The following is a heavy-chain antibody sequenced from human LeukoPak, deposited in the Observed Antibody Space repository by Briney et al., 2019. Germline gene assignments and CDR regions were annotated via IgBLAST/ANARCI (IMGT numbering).Heavy chain of an antibody. V-gene: IGHV3-74*01. Sequence: GGSLRLSCAASGFIFTTYWMHWVRQAPGKGLVWVSHINSDGSITSYADSVKGRFTISRDNAKNTLYLQMNSLRAEDTAVYYCARDAVDTANAVWGQGTTVTVSS. CDR2: INSDGSIT. CDR1: GFIFTTYW. D-gene: IGHD5-18*01. CDR3: ARDAVDTANAV. J-gene: IGHJ6*02.